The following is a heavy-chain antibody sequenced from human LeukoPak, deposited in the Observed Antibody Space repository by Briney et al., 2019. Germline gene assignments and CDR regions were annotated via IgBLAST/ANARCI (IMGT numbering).Heavy chain of an antibody. D-gene: IGHD1-26*01. CDR2: INPSGGST. CDR3: ARDGLIAGATGGDDY. V-gene: IGHV1-46*03. CDR1: GYTFTSYY. J-gene: IGHJ4*02. Sequence: ASVKVSCKASGYTFTSYYMHWVRQAPGQGLEWMGIINPSGGSTSYAQKFQGRVTMTRDTSTSTVYMELSSLRSEDTAVYYCARDGLIAGATGGDDYWGQGTLVTVSS.